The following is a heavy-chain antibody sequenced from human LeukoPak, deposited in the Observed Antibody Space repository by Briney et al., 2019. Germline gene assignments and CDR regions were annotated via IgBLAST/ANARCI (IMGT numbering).Heavy chain of an antibody. CDR2: ISPRGSTI. CDR3: ARQIWPGGLDV. V-gene: IGHV3-48*02. Sequence: GRSLRLSCAASGFTFSTYGMHWVRQAPGKGLEWISYISPRGSTIYYSDSVKGRFTLSRDNAKNSLHLQMNSLRDEDTAVYYCARQIWPGGLDVWGQGTTVTVSS. CDR1: GFTFSTYG. J-gene: IGHJ6*02.